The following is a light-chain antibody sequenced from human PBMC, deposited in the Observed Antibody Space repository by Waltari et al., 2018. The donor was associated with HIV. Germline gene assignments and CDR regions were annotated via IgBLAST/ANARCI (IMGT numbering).Light chain of an antibody. J-gene: IGKJ1*01. CDR3: QQYHTSWT. V-gene: IGKV4-1*01. Sequence: VLTQSPDSLAVSLGERATINCKSSQSVLYNSDHKNYLAWYQQKPGQPPNLLISWASTRESGVPDRFSGSGSGTDFTLTISSLQAEDVAIYYCQQYHTSWTFGQGTKVEIK. CDR1: QSVLYNSDHKNY. CDR2: WAS.